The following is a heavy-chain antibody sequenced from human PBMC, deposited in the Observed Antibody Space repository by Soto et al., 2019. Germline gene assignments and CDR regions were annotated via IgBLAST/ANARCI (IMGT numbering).Heavy chain of an antibody. CDR1: GFTFSNAW. CDR3: TTIGFSSGYS. CDR2: IKSKSDGATT. D-gene: IGHD5-18*01. Sequence: PGGSLRLSCAASGFTFSNAWMSWVRQAPGKGLEWVGRIKSKSDGATTDYTAPVKGRFTISRDDSENTLYLQMNSLKTEDTAVYYCTTIGFSSGYSWGQGTLVTVSS. V-gene: IGHV3-15*01. J-gene: IGHJ5*02.